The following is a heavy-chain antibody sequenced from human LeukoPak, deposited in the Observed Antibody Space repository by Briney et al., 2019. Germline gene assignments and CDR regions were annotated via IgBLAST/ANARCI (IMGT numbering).Heavy chain of an antibody. CDR2: IIPIFGTA. Sequence: GASVKVSCKASGYTFTSYAISWVRQAPGQGLEWMGGIIPIFGTANYAQKFQGRVTITADESTSTAYMELSSLRSEDTAVYYCARDLRLRVVAADDYYFDYWGQGTLVTVSS. V-gene: IGHV1-69*13. J-gene: IGHJ4*02. CDR1: GYTFTSYA. D-gene: IGHD2-15*01. CDR3: ARDLRLRVVAADDYYFDY.